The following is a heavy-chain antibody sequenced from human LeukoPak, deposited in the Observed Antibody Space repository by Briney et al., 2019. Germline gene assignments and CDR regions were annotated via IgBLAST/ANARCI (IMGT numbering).Heavy chain of an antibody. CDR1: GFTFSSYS. V-gene: IGHV3-48*04. D-gene: IGHD3-22*01. CDR3: ARAAPTRTLIGSGADY. J-gene: IGHJ4*02. CDR2: ISSSSSTI. Sequence: PGGPLRLSCAASGFTFSSYSMNWVRQAPGKGLEWVSYISSSSSTIYYADSVKGRFTISRDNAKNSLYLQMNSLRAEDTAVYYCARAAPTRTLIGSGADYWGQGTLVTVSS.